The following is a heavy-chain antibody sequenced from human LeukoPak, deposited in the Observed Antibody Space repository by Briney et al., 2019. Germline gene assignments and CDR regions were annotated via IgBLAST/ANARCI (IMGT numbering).Heavy chain of an antibody. CDR3: ARGILEYYYFDL. D-gene: IGHD3-3*01. V-gene: IGHV4-34*01. CDR2: IHYRGST. CDR1: GGSFTGYY. J-gene: IGHJ2*01. Sequence: PSETLSLTCAVSGGSFTGYYWSWIRQPPGKGLEWIGEIHYRGSTTYKPSLRSRVTISRDTSENQFSLKLSSVTAADTAVYYCARGILEYYYFDLRGRGTLVTVSS.